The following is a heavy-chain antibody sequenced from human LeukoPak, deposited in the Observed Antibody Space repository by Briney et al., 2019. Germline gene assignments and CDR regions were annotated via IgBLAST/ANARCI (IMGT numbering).Heavy chain of an antibody. D-gene: IGHD3-22*01. J-gene: IGHJ4*02. V-gene: IGHV3-33*01. CDR3: ARDASTSGSYKRFDY. CDR1: GFMFKNYD. Sequence: GGSLRLSCVASGFMFKNYDMHWVHQAPGKGLEWVAVIWYDGSHEHYVDSVKGRFTISRDNSKNILYLQMNSLRAEDTAVYYCARDASTSGSYKRFDYWGQGTLVTVSS. CDR2: IWYDGSHE.